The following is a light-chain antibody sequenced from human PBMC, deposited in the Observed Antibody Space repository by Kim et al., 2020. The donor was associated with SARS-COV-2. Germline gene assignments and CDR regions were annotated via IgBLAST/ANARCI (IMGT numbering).Light chain of an antibody. CDR1: QSVGSS. Sequence: SPGESATLSCRASQSVGSSLAWYQQKPGQSPRLLIYFSSTRAPGVPARFRGSGSGTEFTLTISSLQSEDSAVYYCQQCDAWPLYTFGQGTKVDIK. CDR3: QQCDAWPLYT. J-gene: IGKJ2*01. CDR2: FSS. V-gene: IGKV3-15*01.